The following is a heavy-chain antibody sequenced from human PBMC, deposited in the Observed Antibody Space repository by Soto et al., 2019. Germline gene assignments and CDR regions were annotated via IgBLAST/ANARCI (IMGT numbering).Heavy chain of an antibody. Sequence: WTWLRHHPGKGLEWIGCVYYSGSAYYNPSLRSRVIISVDTSENQFSLKLRSVTAADTAMYYCARADYGDYAPYYYGMDVWGQGTTVTVSS. CDR2: VYYSGSA. V-gene: IGHV4-31*02. J-gene: IGHJ6*02. D-gene: IGHD4-17*01. CDR3: ARADYGDYAPYYYGMDV.